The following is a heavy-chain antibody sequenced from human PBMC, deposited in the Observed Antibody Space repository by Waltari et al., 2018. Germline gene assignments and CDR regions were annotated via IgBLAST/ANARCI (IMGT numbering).Heavy chain of an antibody. V-gene: IGHV5-51*01. CDR2: IHPGDSDT. CDR3: ARHMGTGKIRASDL. Sequence: EVQLVQSGAEVKKPGESLKISCKGSGYSFTNYWIGWVRQTPGKGLEWMGIIHPGDSDTRYRPAFQGQVTISADKSISTAYLQWSSLKASDTAMYFCARHMGTGKIRASDLWGQGTLVTVSS. CDR1: GYSFTNYW. J-gene: IGHJ4*02. D-gene: IGHD2-21*02.